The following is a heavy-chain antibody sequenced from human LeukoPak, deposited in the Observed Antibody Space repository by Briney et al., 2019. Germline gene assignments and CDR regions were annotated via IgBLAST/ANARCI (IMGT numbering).Heavy chain of an antibody. D-gene: IGHD2-8*02. CDR1: GYSISSGYY. CDR2: ISTRGST. Sequence: SETLSLTCSVSGYSISSGYYWSWIRQPAGKGLEWIGRISTRGSTNYSPSLRSRVTISLDTSKNQFSLKLNSVTAADTAVYYCAKGSGPPWFDPWGQGTLVTVSS. J-gene: IGHJ5*02. V-gene: IGHV4-61*02. CDR3: AKGSGPPWFDP.